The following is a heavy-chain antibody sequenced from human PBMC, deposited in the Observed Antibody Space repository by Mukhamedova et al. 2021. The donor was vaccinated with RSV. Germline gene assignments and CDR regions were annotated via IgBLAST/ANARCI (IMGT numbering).Heavy chain of an antibody. CDR3: ARTYSGSYLAIVVGY. D-gene: IGHD1-26*01. Sequence: GRFTISRDNAKNSLYLQMNSLRDEDTAVYYCARTYSGSYLAIVVGYWCQGTLVTVSS. V-gene: IGHV3-48*02. J-gene: IGHJ4*02.